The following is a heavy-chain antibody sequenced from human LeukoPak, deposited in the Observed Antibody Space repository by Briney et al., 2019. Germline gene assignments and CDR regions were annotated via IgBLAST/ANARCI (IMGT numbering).Heavy chain of an antibody. Sequence: GGSLRLSCAASGFTFDDYAMHWVRQAPGKGLEWVSGISWNSGSIGYADSVKGRFTISRDNAKNSLYLQMNSLRAEDTALYYCAKGPGYVDTAMALSYWGQGTLVTVSS. D-gene: IGHD5-18*01. V-gene: IGHV3-9*01. CDR1: GFTFDDYA. CDR3: AKGPGYVDTAMALSY. CDR2: ISWNSGSI. J-gene: IGHJ4*02.